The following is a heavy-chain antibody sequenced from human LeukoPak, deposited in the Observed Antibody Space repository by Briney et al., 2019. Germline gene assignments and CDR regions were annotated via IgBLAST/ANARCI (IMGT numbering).Heavy chain of an antibody. D-gene: IGHD2-2*01. J-gene: IGHJ4*02. CDR1: GFTFSSYA. V-gene: IGHV3-23*01. Sequence: PGGSLRLSCAASGFTFSSYAMSWVRQAPGKGLEWVSAISGSGGSTYYADSVKGRFTISRDNSKNTLYLQMNSLRVEDSAVYYCAKTLKSAAQPDQWGQGTLVTVSS. CDR3: AKTLKSAAQPDQ. CDR2: ISGSGGST.